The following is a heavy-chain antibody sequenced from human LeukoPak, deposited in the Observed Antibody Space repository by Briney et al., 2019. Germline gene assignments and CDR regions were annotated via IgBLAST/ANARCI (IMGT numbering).Heavy chain of an antibody. CDR3: ARAGGSSSGWGHYYYSLDV. CDR1: GGSFSGHY. Sequence: PSETLSLTCAVYGGSFSGHYWTWIRQPPGKGLEWIGEVTDRGNVNYNPSLRSRVTMSVDTAKSQFSVKLRSMTAADTSVFFCARAGGSSSGWGHYYYSLDVWGQGTTVTVSS. D-gene: IGHD6-19*01. J-gene: IGHJ6*02. CDR2: VTDRGNV. V-gene: IGHV4-34*01.